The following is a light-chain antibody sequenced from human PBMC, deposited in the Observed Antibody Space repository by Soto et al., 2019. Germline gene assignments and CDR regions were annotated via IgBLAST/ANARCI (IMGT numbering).Light chain of an antibody. CDR3: QHYKRYSYT. J-gene: IGKJ2*01. CDR2: DAS. V-gene: IGKV1-5*01. CDR1: QNINSW. Sequence: DIQMTQSPSTLSASVGDRVTLTCRASQNINSWLAWYQQRPGQAPILLIYDASTLESGVPSRFSGSESGTEFTLTINSLQPEDVATYYCQHYKRYSYTFGQGTKVEI.